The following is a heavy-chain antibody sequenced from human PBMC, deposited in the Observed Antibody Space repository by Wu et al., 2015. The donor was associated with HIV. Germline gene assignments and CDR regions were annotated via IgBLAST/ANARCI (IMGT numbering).Heavy chain of an antibody. V-gene: IGHV1-8*01. CDR2: MNPNSGNT. J-gene: IGHJ4*02. Sequence: QVQLVQSGAEVKKPGASVKVSCKASGYTFTFYDINWVRQATGQGLEWMGWMNPNSGNTGYAQKFQGRITMTRNTSIRTAYTELSSLRSEDTAIYYCARQRAYTSGWYIYDYWGQGTLVTVSS. CDR3: ARQRAYTSGWYIYDY. CDR1: GYTFTFYD. D-gene: IGHD6-19*01.